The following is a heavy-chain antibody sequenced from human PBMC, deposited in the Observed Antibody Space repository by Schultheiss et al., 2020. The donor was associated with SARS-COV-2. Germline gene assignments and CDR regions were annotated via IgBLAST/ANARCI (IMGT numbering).Heavy chain of an antibody. J-gene: IGHJ4*02. CDR3: AKDGSMVRGVISSLGDY. D-gene: IGHD3-10*01. CDR2: VSWDGSRT. CDR1: GFTFSNSD. V-gene: IGHV3-35*01. Sequence: GGSLRLSCAASGFTFSNSDINWVHQAPGKGLEWVSGVSWDGSRTHYADSVKGRFIIARDNSRNTLYLQTNSLRAEDTAVYYCAKDGSMVRGVISSLGDYWGQGTLVTVSS.